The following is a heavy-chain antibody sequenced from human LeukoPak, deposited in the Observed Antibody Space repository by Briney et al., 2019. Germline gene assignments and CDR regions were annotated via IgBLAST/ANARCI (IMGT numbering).Heavy chain of an antibody. D-gene: IGHD5-24*01. V-gene: IGHV3-21*01. CDR3: ARTRDGYNTNWFDP. J-gene: IGHJ5*02. Sequence: GGSLRLSCAASGFSFSSYSMKWVRQAPGKGLEWVSSISSSSNYIYYADSVKGRFTISRDNAKNSLYLQMNSLRAEDTAVYYCARTRDGYNTNWFDPWGQGTLVTVSS. CDR2: ISSSSNYI. CDR1: GFSFSSYS.